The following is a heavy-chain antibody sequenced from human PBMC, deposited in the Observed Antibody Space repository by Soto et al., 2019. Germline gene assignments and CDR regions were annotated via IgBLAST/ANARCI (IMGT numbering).Heavy chain of an antibody. CDR2: TIPALGKT. J-gene: IGHJ6*02. CDR3: ARGPFRPSAMDV. V-gene: IGHV1-69*10. Sequence: ASVKCFCKTSGDNFKKNVFTWVRQAPGQGLEWMGGTIPALGKTHYIEKFQGRVTITVDDATGTVYMEVRDLTSEDTAIYYCARGPFRPSAMDVWGQGTTVTVS. CDR1: GDNFKKNV.